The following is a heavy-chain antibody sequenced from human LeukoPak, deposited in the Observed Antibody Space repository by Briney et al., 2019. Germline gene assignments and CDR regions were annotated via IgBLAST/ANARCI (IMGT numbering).Heavy chain of an antibody. CDR2: INWNGGST. CDR1: GFTFDDYG. CDR3: ARGLGYCSSTRCSYYYYYYMDV. J-gene: IGHJ6*03. D-gene: IGHD2-2*01. V-gene: IGHV3-20*01. Sequence: GGSLRLSCAASGFTFDDYGMSWVRQAPGKGLEWVSGINWNGGSTGYADSVKGRFTISRDNAKNSLYLQMNSLRAEDTALYHCARGLGYCSSTRCSYYYYYYMDVWGKGTTVTVSS.